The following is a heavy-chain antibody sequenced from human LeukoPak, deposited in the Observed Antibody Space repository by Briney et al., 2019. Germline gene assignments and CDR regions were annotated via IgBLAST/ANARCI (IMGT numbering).Heavy chain of an antibody. CDR1: GGSISSYY. V-gene: IGHV4-59*01. Sequence: PSETLSLTCTGSGGSISSYYWSWIRQPPGKVREWIGYIYYSGSTNYNPSLTSRVTISVDTSKNQFSLKLSSVTAADTAVYYCARATKSHDFWSGTYAFDIWGQGTMVTVSS. D-gene: IGHD3-3*01. CDR3: ARATKSHDFWSGTYAFDI. CDR2: IYYSGST. J-gene: IGHJ3*02.